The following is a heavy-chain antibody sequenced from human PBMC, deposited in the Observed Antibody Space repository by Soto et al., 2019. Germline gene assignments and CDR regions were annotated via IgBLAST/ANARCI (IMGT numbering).Heavy chain of an antibody. CDR2: ISYSGST. CDR3: ARARQRDTGRGLDV. CDR1: GDSINNYF. Sequence: PSETLSLTCTISGDSINNYFWNWIRQSPGKGLEWIGYISYSGSTSYNPSLQNRVTISSDTSKNQFSLELSSVTAADTAVYYCARARQRDTGRGLDVWGQGTTVTVSS. J-gene: IGHJ6*02. V-gene: IGHV4-59*01. D-gene: IGHD5-18*01.